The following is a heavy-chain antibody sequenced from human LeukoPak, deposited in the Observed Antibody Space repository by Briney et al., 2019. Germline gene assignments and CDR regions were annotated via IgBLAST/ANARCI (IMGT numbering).Heavy chain of an antibody. V-gene: IGHV4-34*01. CDR2: INHSGST. D-gene: IGHD1-26*01. CDR1: GGSFSGYY. Sequence: SETLSLTCAVYGGSFSGYYWSWIRQPPGKGLEWIGEINHSGSTNYNPSPKSRVTISVDTSKNQFSLKLSSVTAADTAVYYCASREYSGSYRRKVFDYWGQGTLVTVSS. CDR3: ASREYSGSYRRKVFDY. J-gene: IGHJ4*02.